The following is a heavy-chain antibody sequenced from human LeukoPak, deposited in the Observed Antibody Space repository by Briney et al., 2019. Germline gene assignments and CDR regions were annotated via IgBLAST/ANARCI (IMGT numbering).Heavy chain of an antibody. CDR3: ARGAVAAFSR. V-gene: IGHV1-69*13. J-gene: IGHJ4*02. D-gene: IGHD6-19*01. CDR1: GYTFTSYA. Sequence: GASVKVSCKASGYTFTSYAMNWVRQAPGQGLEWMGGIIPIFGTANYAQKFQGRVTITADESTSTAYMELSSLRSEDTAVYYCARGAVAAFSRWGQGTLVTVSS. CDR2: IIPIFGTA.